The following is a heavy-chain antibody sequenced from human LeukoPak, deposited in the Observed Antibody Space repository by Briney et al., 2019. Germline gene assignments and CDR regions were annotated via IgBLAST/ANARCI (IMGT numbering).Heavy chain of an antibody. D-gene: IGHD2-15*01. Sequence: GGSLRLSCSASGFTFSSYAMHWVRQAPGKGMEYVSAISSNGGSTDYADSVKGRFTISRDNSKNTLYLQMSSLRAEDTAVYYCVNLGYCSGGSCYSGAFDIWGQGTMITVSS. CDR1: GFTFSSYA. J-gene: IGHJ3*02. CDR3: VNLGYCSGGSCYSGAFDI. CDR2: ISSNGGST. V-gene: IGHV3-64D*06.